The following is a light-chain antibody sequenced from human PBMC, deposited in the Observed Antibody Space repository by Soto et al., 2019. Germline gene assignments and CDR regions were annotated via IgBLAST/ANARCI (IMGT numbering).Light chain of an antibody. J-gene: IGLJ1*01. CDR3: SSYTTNSPYV. CDR2: EVS. CDR1: SSDVGGYND. Sequence: QSVLPQPSSLSWSPGQSITISCTVTSSDVGGYNDVSWYQQHPGKAPELIIYEVSNRPAGVSNRFSGSKSGNTASLTISGLQAEDEADYYCSSYTTNSPYVFGTGTKVTVL. V-gene: IGLV2-14*01.